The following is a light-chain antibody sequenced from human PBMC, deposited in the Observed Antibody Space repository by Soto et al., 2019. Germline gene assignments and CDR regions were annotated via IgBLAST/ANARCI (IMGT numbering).Light chain of an antibody. Sequence: VLTQSPGTLSLSPGERATLSCRASQDVTNYLAWCQQKPGQTPRLLIYGASTRATGIPDRFSGSGSGTDFTLTISRLEPEDFAVYYCQQYGGSLTFGGGTKVEIK. CDR2: GAS. CDR1: QDVTNY. V-gene: IGKV3-20*01. J-gene: IGKJ4*01. CDR3: QQYGGSLT.